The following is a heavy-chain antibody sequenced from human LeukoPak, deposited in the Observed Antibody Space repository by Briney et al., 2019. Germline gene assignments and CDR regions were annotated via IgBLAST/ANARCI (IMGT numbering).Heavy chain of an antibody. Sequence: SETLSLTCTVSGGSISSSSYYWGWFRQPPGKGLEWIGSIYYSGSTYYNPSLKSRLTIFVDTSKNQFSLKLSSVTAADTAVYYCARMGAQGEEAVAEYWYFDLWGRGTLVTVSS. D-gene: IGHD6-19*01. CDR3: ARMGAQGEEAVAEYWYFDL. CDR1: GGSISSSSYY. V-gene: IGHV4-39*01. CDR2: IYYSGST. J-gene: IGHJ2*01.